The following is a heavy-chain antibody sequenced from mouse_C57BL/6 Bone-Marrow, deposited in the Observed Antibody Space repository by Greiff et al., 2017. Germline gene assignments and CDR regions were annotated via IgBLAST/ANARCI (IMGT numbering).Heavy chain of an antibody. CDR2: IDPSDSET. D-gene: IGHD2-3*01. Sequence: QVQLKQPGAELVRPGSSVKLSCKASGYTFTSYWMHWVKQRPIQGLEWIGNIDPSDSETHYNQKFKDKATLTVDKSSSTAYMQLSSLTSEDSAVYYCASAYDGYCAGAMDYWGQGTSVTVSS. V-gene: IGHV1-52*01. CDR3: ASAYDGYCAGAMDY. CDR1: GYTFTSYW. J-gene: IGHJ4*01.